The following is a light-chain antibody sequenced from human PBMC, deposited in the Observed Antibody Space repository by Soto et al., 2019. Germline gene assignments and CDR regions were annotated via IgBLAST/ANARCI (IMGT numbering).Light chain of an antibody. J-gene: IGKJ5*01. CDR2: GVS. V-gene: IGKV3-20*01. CDR3: QQYGSSHHPTT. CDR1: QSVTSTY. Sequence: EIVLTQSPGTLSLSPGERATLSCRASQSVTSTYLGWYQQKPGQAPRLLMYGVSVRATGIPDRFSGSGSGTDFTLTISRLEPEDFAVYYCQQYGSSHHPTTFGPGTRLEIK.